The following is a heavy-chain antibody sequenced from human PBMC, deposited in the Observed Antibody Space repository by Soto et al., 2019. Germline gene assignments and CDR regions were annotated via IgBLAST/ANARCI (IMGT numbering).Heavy chain of an antibody. J-gene: IGHJ4*02. CDR1: GFTVSSNY. D-gene: IGHD6-6*01. V-gene: IGHV3-66*01. CDR2: IYSGGST. Sequence: EVPLVESGGGLVQPGGSLRLSCAASGFTVSSNYMSWVRQAPGKGLEWVSVIYSGGSTYYADSVKGRFTISRDNSKNTLYLQMNSLRAEDTAVYYCATLGSSIAARRDLRYWGQGTLVTVSS. CDR3: ATLGSSIAARRDLRY.